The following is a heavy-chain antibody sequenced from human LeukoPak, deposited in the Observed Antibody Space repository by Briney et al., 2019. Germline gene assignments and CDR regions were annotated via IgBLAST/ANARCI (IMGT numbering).Heavy chain of an antibody. J-gene: IGHJ4*02. D-gene: IGHD1-26*01. CDR1: GFTFSSNA. V-gene: IGHV3-30*02. Sequence: GGSLRPSCTASGFTFSSNAMHWVRQAPGKGLEWVTFIRYDGNEIYYADSVKGRFTVSRDNSKNPLYLQMNTLRVDDTGVYYCARERDRRGYFDYWGQGTLVTVSS. CDR2: IRYDGNEI. CDR3: ARERDRRGYFDY.